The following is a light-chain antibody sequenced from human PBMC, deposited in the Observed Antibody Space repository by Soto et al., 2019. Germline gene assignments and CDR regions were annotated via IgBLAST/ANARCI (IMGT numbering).Light chain of an antibody. Sequence: EIVMTQSPATLSVSPGERATLSCSASQSLRSNLAWYQHKPGQAPRLLICGASSRATGVPARFSGSGSGTEFTLTISSLQSEDVAVYDCQEYNNWPPFTFGQGTKREIK. J-gene: IGKJ2*01. CDR1: QSLRSN. CDR3: QEYNNWPPFT. V-gene: IGKV3-15*01. CDR2: GAS.